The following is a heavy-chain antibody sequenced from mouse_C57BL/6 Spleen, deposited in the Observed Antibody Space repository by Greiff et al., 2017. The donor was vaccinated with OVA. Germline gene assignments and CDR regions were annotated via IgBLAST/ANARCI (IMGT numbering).Heavy chain of an antibody. Sequence: VQLQQSGTVLARPGASVKMSCKTSGYTFTSYWMHWVKQRPGQGLEWIGAIYPGNSDTSYNQKFKGKAKLTAVTSASTAYMELSSLTNEDSAVYYCTRYYGNHFDYWGQGTTLTVSS. CDR3: TRYYGNHFDY. CDR1: GYTFTSYW. CDR2: IYPGNSDT. V-gene: IGHV1-5*01. J-gene: IGHJ2*01. D-gene: IGHD2-1*01.